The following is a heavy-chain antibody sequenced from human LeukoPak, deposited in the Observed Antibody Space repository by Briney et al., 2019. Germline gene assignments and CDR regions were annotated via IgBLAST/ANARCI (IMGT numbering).Heavy chain of an antibody. Sequence: ASVKVSCKASGYTFTSYYMHWVRQAPGQGLEWMGIINPSGGSTSYAQKFQGRVTMTRDMSTSTVYMELSSLRSEDTAVYYCARERGGTTVTDYYFDYWGQGTLVTVSS. V-gene: IGHV1-46*01. CDR1: GYTFTSYY. D-gene: IGHD4-11*01. CDR2: INPSGGST. CDR3: ARERGGTTVTDYYFDY. J-gene: IGHJ4*02.